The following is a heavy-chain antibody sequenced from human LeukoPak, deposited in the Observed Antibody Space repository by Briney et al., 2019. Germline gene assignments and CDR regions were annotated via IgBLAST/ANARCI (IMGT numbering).Heavy chain of an antibody. CDR2: ISSTI. CDR1: GFTFSSYE. CDR3: ARGGNWDYYYGMDV. Sequence: GGSLRLSCAASGFTFSSYEMNWVRQAPGKGLEWVSSISSTIYYADSMKGRFTISRDNAKNSLYLQMSSLGAEDTGVYYCARGGNWDYYYGMDVWGQGTTVTVSS. J-gene: IGHJ6*02. D-gene: IGHD7-27*01. V-gene: IGHV3-48*03.